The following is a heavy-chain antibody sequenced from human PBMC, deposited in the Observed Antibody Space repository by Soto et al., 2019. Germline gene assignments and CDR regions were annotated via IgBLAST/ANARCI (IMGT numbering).Heavy chain of an antibody. CDR2: INAGNGNT. CDR3: AIVFWGGKSDYYLGMDV. CDR1: GYTFTRYA. V-gene: IGHV1-3*01. J-gene: IGHJ6*02. D-gene: IGHD3-16*01. Sequence: ASVKVSCKAAGYTFTRYAMHWVRQAPGQRLEWMGWINAGNGNTKYSQKFQGRVTITRDTSASTAYMELSSLRSEDTAVYYCAIVFWGGKSDYYLGMDVWGQGSRVTVSS.